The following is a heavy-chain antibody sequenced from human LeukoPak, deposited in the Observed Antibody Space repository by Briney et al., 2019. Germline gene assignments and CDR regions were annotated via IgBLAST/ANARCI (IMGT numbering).Heavy chain of an antibody. Sequence: GRSLRLSCAASGFTFSSYGMHWVRQAPGKGLEWVAVIWYDGSNKYYADSVKGRFTISRDNSKNTLYLQMNSLRAEDTAVYYCARDRTLVPAAPTPPEFDPWGQGTLVTVSS. J-gene: IGHJ5*02. V-gene: IGHV3-33*01. D-gene: IGHD2-2*01. CDR3: ARDRTLVPAAPTPPEFDP. CDR2: IWYDGSNK. CDR1: GFTFSSYG.